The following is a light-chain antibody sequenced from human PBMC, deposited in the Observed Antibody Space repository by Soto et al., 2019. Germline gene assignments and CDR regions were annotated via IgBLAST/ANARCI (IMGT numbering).Light chain of an antibody. Sequence: IQMTQSPSTLSASIGDRVTITCRASQSINNRLAWYQQKPGKAPKLLIYKASTLESGVPSRFSGSGSGTEFTLTISSLQPDDFATYYCQQYNNYCTFGQGTRLEI. V-gene: IGKV1-5*03. CDR3: QQYNNYCT. CDR1: QSINNR. J-gene: IGKJ5*01. CDR2: KAS.